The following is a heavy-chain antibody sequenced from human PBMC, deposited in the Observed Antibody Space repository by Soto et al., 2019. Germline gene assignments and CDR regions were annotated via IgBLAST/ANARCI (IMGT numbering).Heavy chain of an antibody. CDR1: GGSFSGYY. V-gene: IGHV4-34*01. Sequence: SETLSLTCAVYGGSFSGYYWSWIRQPPGKGLEWIGEINHSGSTNYNPSLKSRVTISVDTSKNQFSLKLSSVTAADTAVYYCARGLRWEILYYWGQGTLVTVSS. CDR3: ARGLRWEILYY. CDR2: INHSGST. J-gene: IGHJ4*02. D-gene: IGHD1-26*01.